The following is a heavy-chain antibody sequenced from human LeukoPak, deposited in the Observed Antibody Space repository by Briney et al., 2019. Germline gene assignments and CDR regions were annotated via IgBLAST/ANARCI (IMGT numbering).Heavy chain of an antibody. CDR2: IYTSGST. CDR1: DGSISSYY. Sequence: PSETLSLTCTVPDGSISSYYWSWIRQPAGKGLEWIGRIYTSGSTNYNPSLKSRVTISVDTSKNQFSLKLSSVTAADTAVYYCARSHWGYCSSTSCYNYYFDYWGQGTLVTVSS. J-gene: IGHJ4*02. V-gene: IGHV4-4*07. CDR3: ARSHWGYCSSTSCYNYYFDY. D-gene: IGHD2-2*01.